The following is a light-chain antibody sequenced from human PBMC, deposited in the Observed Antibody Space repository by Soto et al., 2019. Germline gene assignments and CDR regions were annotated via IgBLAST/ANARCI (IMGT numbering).Light chain of an antibody. Sequence: EIVMTQSPATLSVSPGERATLSCRASQSVTTNLAWYQQKPGQAPRLLIYGASTRATGIPARFSGSGSGTEITLTISSLQSEDFAVYSCQQYNYWPPTYTFGQGTKLEI. CDR2: GAS. J-gene: IGKJ2*01. V-gene: IGKV3-15*01. CDR1: QSVTTN. CDR3: QQYNYWPPTYT.